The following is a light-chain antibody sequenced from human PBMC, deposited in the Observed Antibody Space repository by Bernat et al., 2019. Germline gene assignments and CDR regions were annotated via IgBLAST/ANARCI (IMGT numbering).Light chain of an antibody. CDR1: SSDVGRYNY. Sequence: QSALTQPASVSGSPGQSITISCTGTSSDVGRYNYVSWYQQYPGKAPKLLIYDVSNRPSGVSNRFSGSKSDNTASLTIYGLQAEDEADYYCSSFTTPDTYVFGTGTEVTVL. J-gene: IGLJ1*01. CDR3: SSFTTPDTYV. CDR2: DVS. V-gene: IGLV2-14*03.